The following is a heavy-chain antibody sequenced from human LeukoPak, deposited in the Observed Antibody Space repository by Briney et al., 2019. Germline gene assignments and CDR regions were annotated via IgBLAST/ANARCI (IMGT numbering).Heavy chain of an antibody. V-gene: IGHV4-59*12. CDR2: IHQSGST. D-gene: IGHD6-19*01. Sequence: PSETLSLTCSVSGGSLSTYYWTWTRQPPGKGLEWIGFIHQSGSTEYNPSLKSRVTMSLDTSRNQFSLKMSTVTAADMAVYYCSREQYTSGGSGWFGMDVWGQGTTVTVSS. J-gene: IGHJ6*02. CDR3: SREQYTSGGSGWFGMDV. CDR1: GGSLSTYY.